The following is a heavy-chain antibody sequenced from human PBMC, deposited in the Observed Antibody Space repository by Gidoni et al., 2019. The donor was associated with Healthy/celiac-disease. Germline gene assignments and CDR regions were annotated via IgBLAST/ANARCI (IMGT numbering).Heavy chain of an antibody. CDR2: IKSKTDGRTT. D-gene: IGHD3-16*02. J-gene: IGHJ4*02. V-gene: IGHV3-15*01. CDR3: TTDTMMITFGGVIVKPPLDY. Sequence: EVQLVESGGGLVKPGGSLRLSCAASGFTFSNAWMSWVRQAPGKGLEWVGRIKSKTDGRTTDYAAPVKDRFTISRDDSKNTLYLKRNSLKTEDTAVYYCTTDTMMITFGGVIVKPPLDYWGQGTLVTVSS. CDR1: GFTFSNAW.